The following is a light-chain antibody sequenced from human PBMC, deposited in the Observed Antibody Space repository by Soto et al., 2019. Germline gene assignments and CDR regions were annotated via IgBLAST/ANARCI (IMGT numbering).Light chain of an antibody. J-gene: IGKJ4*01. CDR2: DAS. CDR1: QSVSSY. CDR3: QQRSNWPPKLT. Sequence: EIVLTQSPATLSLSPGERATLSCRASQSVSSYLAWYQQKPGQAPRLLIYDASNRATGIPARFSGSGSGTDFTLTISSLEPEDFAVYDCQQRSNWPPKLTFGGGTTVEIK. V-gene: IGKV3-11*01.